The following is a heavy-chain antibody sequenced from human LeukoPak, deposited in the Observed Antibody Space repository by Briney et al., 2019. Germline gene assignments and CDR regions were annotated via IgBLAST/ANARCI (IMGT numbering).Heavy chain of an antibody. CDR1: GFTVTTNY. CDR2: IYSGGNT. CDR3: ARHLGRPSYYGMDV. V-gene: IGHV3-53*01. Sequence: GGSLRLSCAASGFTVTTNYMSWVRQAPGKGLEWVSVIYSGGNTYYADSVKGRFTISGDNSKNTLYLQMNSLRTEDTAVYYCARHLGRPSYYGMDVWGQGTTVTVSS. J-gene: IGHJ6*02. D-gene: IGHD1-26*01.